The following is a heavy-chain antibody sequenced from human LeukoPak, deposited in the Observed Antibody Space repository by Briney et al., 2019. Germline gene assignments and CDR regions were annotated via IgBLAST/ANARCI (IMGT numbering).Heavy chain of an antibody. CDR2: INHSGST. D-gene: IGHD3-10*01. Sequence: PSETLSLTCAVYGGSFSGYYWSWIRQPPGKGLEWIGEINHSGSTNYNPSLKSRFTISVDTSKNQFSLKLSSVTAADTAVYYCARDYGSGSTLDYWGQGTLVTVSS. V-gene: IGHV4-34*01. CDR1: GGSFSGYY. J-gene: IGHJ4*02. CDR3: ARDYGSGSTLDY.